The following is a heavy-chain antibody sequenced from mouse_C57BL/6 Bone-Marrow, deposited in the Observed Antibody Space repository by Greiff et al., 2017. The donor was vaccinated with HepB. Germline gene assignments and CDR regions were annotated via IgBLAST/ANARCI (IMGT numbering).Heavy chain of an antibody. CDR2: INPSSGYT. CDR1: GYTFTSYT. D-gene: IGHD1-1*01. Sequence: QVQLKESGAELARPGASVKMSCKASGYTFTSYTMHWVKQRPGQGLEWIGYINPSSGYTKYNQKFKDKATLTADKSSSTAYMQLSSLTSEDSAVYYCARRNDGSSYFDYWGQGTTLTVSS. J-gene: IGHJ2*01. V-gene: IGHV1-4*01. CDR3: ARRNDGSSYFDY.